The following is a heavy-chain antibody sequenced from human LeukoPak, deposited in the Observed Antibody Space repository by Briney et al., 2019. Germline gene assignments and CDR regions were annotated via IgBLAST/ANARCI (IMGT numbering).Heavy chain of an antibody. CDR3: AREQQDLGYCSSTSCYMFDY. Sequence: ASGKVSCKASGGTFSSYAISWVRHAPGQGLEWMGWINPNSGGTNYAQKFQGRVTMTRDTSISTAYMELSRLRSDDTAVYYCAREQQDLGYCSSTSCYMFDYWGQGTLVTVSS. CDR2: INPNSGGT. V-gene: IGHV1-2*02. D-gene: IGHD2-2*02. J-gene: IGHJ4*02. CDR1: GGTFSSYA.